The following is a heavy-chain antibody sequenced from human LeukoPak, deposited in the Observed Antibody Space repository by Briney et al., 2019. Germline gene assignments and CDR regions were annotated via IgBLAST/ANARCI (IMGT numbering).Heavy chain of an antibody. D-gene: IGHD2-2*01. J-gene: IGHJ4*02. CDR2: ISGSGGST. CDR3: AKDHAIYHTFADY. CDR1: GFTFSSYA. V-gene: IGHV3-23*01. Sequence: GGSLRLSCAASGFTFSSYAMSWVRQAPGKGLEWVSAISGSGGSTYYADSVKGRFTISRDNSKNTLYLQTNSLRAEDTAVYYCAKDHAIYHTFADYWGQGTLVTVSS.